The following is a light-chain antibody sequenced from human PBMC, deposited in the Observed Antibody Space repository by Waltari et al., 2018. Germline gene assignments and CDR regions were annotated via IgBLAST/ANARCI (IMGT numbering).Light chain of an antibody. V-gene: IGLV2-11*01. J-gene: IGLJ1*01. CDR2: YVN. Sequence: SALTQPRSVSGSPGQSVTISCTGSNSDIGAYNYVPWYQQHPRRAPKLMIYYVNKRPSGVPRRFSGSKSGNTASLTISGLQAEDETDYYCSSYAGGSLFVFGDGTKVTVL. CDR1: NSDIGAYNY. CDR3: SSYAGGSLFV.